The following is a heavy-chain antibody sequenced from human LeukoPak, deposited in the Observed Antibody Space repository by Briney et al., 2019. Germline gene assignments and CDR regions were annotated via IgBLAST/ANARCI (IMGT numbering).Heavy chain of an antibody. Sequence: ASVKVSCKASGYTFTSYGISRVRQAPGQGLEWMGWISAYNGNTNYAQKLQGRVTMTTDTSTSTAYMELRSLRSDDTAVYYCARGGIVGATLESDFDYWGQGTLVTVSS. CDR3: ARGGIVGATLESDFDY. CDR2: ISAYNGNT. V-gene: IGHV1-18*01. CDR1: GYTFTSYG. J-gene: IGHJ4*02. D-gene: IGHD1-26*01.